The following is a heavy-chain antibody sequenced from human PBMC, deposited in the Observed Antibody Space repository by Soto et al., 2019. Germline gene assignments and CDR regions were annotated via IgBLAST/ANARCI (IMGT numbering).Heavy chain of an antibody. V-gene: IGHV3-33*01. CDR1: GFTLSSYG. J-gene: IGHJ4*02. CDR3: ARVPDGSDYFDY. CDR2: IWYDGSNK. D-gene: IGHD3-10*01. Sequence: GGSLRLSCAASGFTLSSYGMHWVRQAPGKGLEWVAVIWYDGSNKYYADSVKGRFTISRDNSKNTLYLQMNSLRAEDTAVYYCARVPDGSDYFDYWGQGTLVTVSS.